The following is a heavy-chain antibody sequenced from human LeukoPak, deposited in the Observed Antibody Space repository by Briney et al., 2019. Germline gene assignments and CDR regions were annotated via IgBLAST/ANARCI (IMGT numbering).Heavy chain of an antibody. CDR1: GGTFSRYA. J-gene: IGHJ6*03. Sequence: ASVKVSCKASGGTFSRYAISWVRQAPGQGLEWMGGIIPIFGTANYAQKFQGRVTITTDESTSTAYMELSSLRSEDTAVYYCARVTRRYYYYMDVWGKGTTVTVSS. V-gene: IGHV1-69*05. CDR3: ARVTRRYYYYMDV. CDR2: IIPIFGTA. D-gene: IGHD4-23*01.